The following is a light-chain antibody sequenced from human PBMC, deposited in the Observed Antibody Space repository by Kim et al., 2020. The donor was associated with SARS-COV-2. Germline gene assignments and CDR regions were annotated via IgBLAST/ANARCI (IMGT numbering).Light chain of an antibody. Sequence: QSALTQPASVSGSPGQSITISCTGTSSDVGAYSYVSWYQKPPGKAPKVIIYDVSDRPSGVSDRFSGSKSGNTASLTISGLQADDEADYYCCSYTTSRTRLFGEGTQLTVL. CDR3: CSYTTSRTRL. J-gene: IGLJ3*02. CDR1: SSDVGAYSY. CDR2: DVS. V-gene: IGLV2-14*03.